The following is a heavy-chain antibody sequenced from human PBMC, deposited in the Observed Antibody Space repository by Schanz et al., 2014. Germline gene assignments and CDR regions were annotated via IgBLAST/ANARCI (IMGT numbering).Heavy chain of an antibody. CDR2: INGGGETT. J-gene: IGHJ5*02. V-gene: IGHV3-NL1*01. CDR1: GFTFSNYG. D-gene: IGHD3-10*01. Sequence: QVQLVESGGGVVQPGGSLRLSCAASGFTFSNYGIHWVRQAPGKGLEWVSYINGGGETTYYADSVRGRFTISRDNAKNSLFLQMNSLRADDTAVYYCAKDQLANYRGSGYNWFDPWGQGTLVTVSS. CDR3: AKDQLANYRGSGYNWFDP.